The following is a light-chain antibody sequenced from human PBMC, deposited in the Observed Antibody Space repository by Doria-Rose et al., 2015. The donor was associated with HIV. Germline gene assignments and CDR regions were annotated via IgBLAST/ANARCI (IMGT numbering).Light chain of an antibody. CDR3: QQYYDTPS. CDR2: GPS. J-gene: IGKJ3*01. Sequence: DIQVTQSPESLGMSLGERATLNCKSNQSLLYTSKNYLAWYQQKPGQPPKLLLNGPSTRQSGVPARFSGSGSGTDFTLTISSLEAEGVAVYYCQQYYDTPSFGPGTTVDIK. V-gene: IGKV4-1*01. CDR1: QSLLYTSKNY.